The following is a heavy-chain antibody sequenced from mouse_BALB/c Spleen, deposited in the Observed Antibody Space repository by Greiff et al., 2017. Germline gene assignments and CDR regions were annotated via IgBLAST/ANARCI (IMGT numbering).Heavy chain of an antibody. CDR1: GFTFSDYY. J-gene: IGHJ2*01. Sequence: EVQVVESGGGLVKPGGSLKLSCAASGFTFSDYYMYWVRQTPEKRLEWVATISDGGSYTYYPDSVKGRFTISRDNAKNNLYLQMSSLKSEDTAMYYCARDQGYGNHYFDYWGQGTTLTVSS. D-gene: IGHD2-1*01. CDR2: ISDGGSYT. V-gene: IGHV5-4*02. CDR3: ARDQGYGNHYFDY.